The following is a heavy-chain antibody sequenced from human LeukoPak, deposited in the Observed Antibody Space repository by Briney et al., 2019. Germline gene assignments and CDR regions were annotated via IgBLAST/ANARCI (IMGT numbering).Heavy chain of an antibody. CDR3: ARAEGGPATAIY. CDR2: ISTGSSYT. J-gene: IGHJ4*02. V-gene: IGHV3-11*05. Sequence: GGSLRLSCAASGFTFSDYYMSWIRQAPGRALEWVSYISTGSSYTNYADSVKGRFTISRDNAKNSLYLQMNSLRAEDTALYYCARAEGGPATAIYWGQGTLVTVSS. CDR1: GFTFSDYY. D-gene: IGHD2-21*02.